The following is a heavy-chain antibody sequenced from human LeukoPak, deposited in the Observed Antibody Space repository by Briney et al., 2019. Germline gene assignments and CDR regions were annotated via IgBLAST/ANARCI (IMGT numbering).Heavy chain of an antibody. V-gene: IGHV4-59*01. CDR3: ASAIFVENAFDI. CDR1: GGSISSYY. CDR2: VYYSGST. J-gene: IGHJ3*02. D-gene: IGHD3-3*01. Sequence: SQTLSLTCTVSGGSISSYYWSWIRQPPEKGLEWIGYVYYSGSTHYNPSLKSRVTISVDTSKSQFSLRLSSVTAADTAVYYCASAIFVENAFDIWGQGTMVTVSS.